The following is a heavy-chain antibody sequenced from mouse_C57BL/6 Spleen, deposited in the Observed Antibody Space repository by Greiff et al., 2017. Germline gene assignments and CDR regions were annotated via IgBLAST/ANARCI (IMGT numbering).Heavy chain of an antibody. V-gene: IGHV14-3*01. CDR2: IDPANGNT. CDR3: ARTLYYDYDDYYAMDY. J-gene: IGHJ4*01. Sequence: EVQLQQSVAELVRPGASVKLSCTASGFNIKNTYMHWVKQRPEQGLEWIGRIDPANGNTQYAPKFQGKATMTADNSSNTAYLQLSSLTSEDTAIYYCARTLYYDYDDYYAMDYWGQGTSVTVSS. D-gene: IGHD2-4*01. CDR1: GFNIKNTY.